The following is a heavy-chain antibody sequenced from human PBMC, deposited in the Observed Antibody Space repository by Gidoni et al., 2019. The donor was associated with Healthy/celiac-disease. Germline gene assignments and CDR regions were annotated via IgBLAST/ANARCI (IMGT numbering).Heavy chain of an antibody. Sequence: QVQLLQSGAEVRKPRSSVKVSCKSSGGTFSSYAISWERQAPGQGLEWMGGIITIFGTANYAQKFQGRVTITADESTSTAYMELSSLRSEDTAVYDCARGVGAMWYGDYWGQGTLVTVSS. CDR2: IITIFGTA. V-gene: IGHV1-69*01. J-gene: IGHJ4*02. CDR3: ARGVGAMWYGDY. D-gene: IGHD1-26*01. CDR1: GGTFSSYA.